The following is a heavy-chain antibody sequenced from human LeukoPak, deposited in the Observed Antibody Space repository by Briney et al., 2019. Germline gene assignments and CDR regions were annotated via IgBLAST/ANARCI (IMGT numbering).Heavy chain of an antibody. CDR2: INPSGSST. Sequence: GASVKVSCKASGYGFTSHYMHWVRQAPGQGLEWMGLINPSGSSTLYAQKFQGRVTMTRDMSTSTVYMELSSLRSEDTAVYYCARGTYGDYDRNFDYWGQGTLVTVSS. CDR3: ARGTYGDYDRNFDY. CDR1: GYGFTSHY. V-gene: IGHV1-46*01. D-gene: IGHD4-17*01. J-gene: IGHJ4*02.